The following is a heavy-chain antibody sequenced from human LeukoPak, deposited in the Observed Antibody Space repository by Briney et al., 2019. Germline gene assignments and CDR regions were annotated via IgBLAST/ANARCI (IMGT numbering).Heavy chain of an antibody. Sequence: GGSLRLSCAASAFSLNAYNMNWVRQAPGKGLEWVSSISYTGTYIYYADSVKGRFTISRDNAKNSLYLQMNSLRAEDTAVYYCARAADFWSGYYRVFFDYWGQGTLVTVSS. J-gene: IGHJ4*02. CDR1: AFSLNAYN. D-gene: IGHD3-3*01. CDR2: ISYTGTYI. CDR3: ARAADFWSGYYRVFFDY. V-gene: IGHV3-21*01.